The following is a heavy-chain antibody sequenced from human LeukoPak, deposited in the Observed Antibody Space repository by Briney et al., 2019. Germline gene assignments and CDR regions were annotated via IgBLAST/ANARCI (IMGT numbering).Heavy chain of an antibody. J-gene: IGHJ4*02. V-gene: IGHV3-49*04. D-gene: IGHD1-26*01. CDR3: TRDPGVGAAIFDY. Sequence: GRSLRLSCTASGFTFGDYAMSWVRQVPGKGLEWVGFIRGKAYGGTTEYAASVKGRFTISRDDSKSIGYLQMNSLKTEDTAVYYCTRDPGVGAAIFDYWGQGTLVTVSS. CDR2: IRGKAYGGTT. CDR1: GFTFGDYA.